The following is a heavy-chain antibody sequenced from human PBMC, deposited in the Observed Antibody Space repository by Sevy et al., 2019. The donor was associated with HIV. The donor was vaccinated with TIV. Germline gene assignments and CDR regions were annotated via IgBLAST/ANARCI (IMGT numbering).Heavy chain of an antibody. CDR2: ISGSGGST. CDR3: AKTHIPGPRERWFDP. D-gene: IGHD2-21*01. CDR1: GFTFSSYV. Sequence: GGSLRLSCAASGFTFSSYVMSWVRQAPGKGLEWVSAISGSGGSTYYADSVKGRFTISRDNSKNTLYLQMNSLRAEDTAVYYCAKTHIPGPRERWFDPWGQGTLVTVSS. J-gene: IGHJ5*02. V-gene: IGHV3-23*01.